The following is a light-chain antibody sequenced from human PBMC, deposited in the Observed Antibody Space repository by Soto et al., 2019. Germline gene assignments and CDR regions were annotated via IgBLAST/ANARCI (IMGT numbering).Light chain of an antibody. V-gene: IGLV2-11*01. CDR1: SSDIGAYNF. CDR3: CSYAGSTVFDV. J-gene: IGLJ1*01. Sequence: QSALTQPRSVSGSRGQTVTISCTGSSSDIGAYNFVSWYQQFAGQAPKLLIFAVRKRPAGVPARFSASKSGKTASLTISGLEAEDEADSYCCSYAGSTVFDVFGTGTKLTVL. CDR2: AVR.